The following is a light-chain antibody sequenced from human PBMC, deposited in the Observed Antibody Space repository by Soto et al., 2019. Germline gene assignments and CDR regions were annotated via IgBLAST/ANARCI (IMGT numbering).Light chain of an antibody. CDR1: QSVRRY. V-gene: IGKV3-11*01. Sequence: ELLLPTSPATLSLSPVSLAQLSFRASQSVRRYLAWYQQKPGQANRIIISDASNRATGIPARFSGSGSGADFTLRIKNIEPEDFAVYFCKNRSEWHVTFGQGKQLEIK. J-gene: IGKJ5*01. CDR3: KNRSEWHVT. CDR2: DAS.